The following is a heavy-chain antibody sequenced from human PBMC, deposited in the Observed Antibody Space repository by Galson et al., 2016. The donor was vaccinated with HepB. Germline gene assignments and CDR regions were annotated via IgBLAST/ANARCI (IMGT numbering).Heavy chain of an antibody. J-gene: IGHJ6*02. CDR3: ARESRNYYDTSGYSYFGVYV. V-gene: IGHV4-30-2*01. CDR2: IQHTGST. CDR1: GGSVNTGGYS. D-gene: IGHD3-22*01. Sequence: LTCAVSGGSVNTGGYSWTWIRQPPGKGLEWIGYIQHTGSTNYNPSLKSRVVISLDRSKHQFSLKLSSVTAADTAVYYCARESRNYYDTSGYSYFGVYVWGQGTTVTVSS.